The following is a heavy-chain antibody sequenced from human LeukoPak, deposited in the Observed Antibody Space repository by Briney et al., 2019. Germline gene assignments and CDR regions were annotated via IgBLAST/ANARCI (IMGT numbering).Heavy chain of an antibody. J-gene: IGHJ4*02. V-gene: IGHV3-30-3*01. CDR1: GFTFSSYA. CDR3: ARPAGYSSSWYYFDY. Sequence: GGSLRLSCAASGFTFSSYAMHWVRQAPGKGLEWVAVISYDGSNKYYADSVKGRFTISRDNSKNTLYLQMNSLRAEDTAVYYCARPAGYSSSWYYFDYWGQGTLVTASS. CDR2: ISYDGSNK. D-gene: IGHD6-13*01.